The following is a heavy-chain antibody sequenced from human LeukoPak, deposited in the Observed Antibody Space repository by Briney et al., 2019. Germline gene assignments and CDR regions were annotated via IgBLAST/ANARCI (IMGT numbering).Heavy chain of an antibody. V-gene: IGHV4-39*01. CDR2: DYYSGKN. Sequence: SETLSLACTVSGGSITSNTYYWIRIPQPPGKGLEWIVSDYYSGKNYYYPSLKSPVTIYVDTSNNQFSLKLSSVTAADTAVYYCAGEVPFRYDRSGYYSNFDYWGQGTLVTVSS. CDR1: GGSITSNTYY. J-gene: IGHJ4*02. D-gene: IGHD3-22*01. CDR3: AGEVPFRYDRSGYYSNFDY.